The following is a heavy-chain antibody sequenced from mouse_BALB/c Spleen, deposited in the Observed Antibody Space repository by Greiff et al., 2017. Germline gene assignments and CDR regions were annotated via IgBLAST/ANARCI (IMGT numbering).Heavy chain of an antibody. Sequence: EVQLQQSGAELVKPGASVKLSCTASGFNIKDTYMHWVKQRPEQGLEWIGRIDPANGNTKYDPKFQGKATITADTSSNTAYLQLSSLTSEDTAVYYCARSRTTVVDYFDYWGQGTTLTVSS. V-gene: IGHV14-3*02. D-gene: IGHD1-1*01. J-gene: IGHJ2*01. CDR2: IDPANGNT. CDR1: GFNIKDTY. CDR3: ARSRTTVVDYFDY.